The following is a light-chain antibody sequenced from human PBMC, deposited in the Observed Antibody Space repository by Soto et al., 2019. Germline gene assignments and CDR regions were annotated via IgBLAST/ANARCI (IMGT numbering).Light chain of an antibody. CDR1: RGAVTSGNY. CDR3: MLSYSSTRQV. V-gene: IGLV7-46*01. CDR2: DIS. Sequence: QAVVTQEPSLTVSPGGTVTLTCSSSRGAVTSGNYLYWFQQKPGQAPRTMIYDISNKHSWTPTRFSGSHPGSKAALTLSSAQPEDEAEYYCMLSYSSTRQVFGTGTKVTVL. J-gene: IGLJ1*01.